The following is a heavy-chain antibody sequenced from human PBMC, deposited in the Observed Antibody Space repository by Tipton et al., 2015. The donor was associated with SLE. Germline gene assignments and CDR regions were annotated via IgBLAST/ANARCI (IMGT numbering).Heavy chain of an antibody. CDR1: GGSISSSNW. CDR2: IYHSGST. Sequence: SLRLSCAVSGGSISSSNWWSWVRQPPGKGLEWIGEIYHSGSTNYNPSLKSRVTISVDTSKNQFSLKLSSVTAADTAVYYCARVGITMVRGHFDYWGQGTLVTVSS. J-gene: IGHJ4*02. CDR3: ARVGITMVRGHFDY. D-gene: IGHD3-10*01. V-gene: IGHV4-4*02.